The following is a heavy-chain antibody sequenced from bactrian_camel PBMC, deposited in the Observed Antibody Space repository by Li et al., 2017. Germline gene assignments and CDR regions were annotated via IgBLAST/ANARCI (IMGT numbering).Heavy chain of an antibody. Sequence: HVQLVESGGGSVTVGGSLNLSCAASVYRGCMGWTRQAPGKEREEIAGIYTDGGSTYYDDSVKGRFTISRDNAKNTLYLQLDSLNTEDTAIYYCATLGQAPEGQGTQVTVSS. J-gene: IGHJ4*01. CDR1: VYRGC. V-gene: IGHV3S54*01. D-gene: IGHD7*01. CDR2: IYTDGGST.